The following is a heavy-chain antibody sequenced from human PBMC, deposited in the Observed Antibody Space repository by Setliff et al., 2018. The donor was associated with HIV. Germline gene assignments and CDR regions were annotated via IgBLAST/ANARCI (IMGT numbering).Heavy chain of an antibody. CDR3: AREEKLSAVAGTMYYYYAMDV. CDR2: IDSSGNT. V-gene: IGHV4-61*02. J-gene: IGHJ6*02. CDR1: GGSIRSDSYY. D-gene: IGHD6-19*01. Sequence: PSETLSLTCTVSGGSIRSDSYYWTWIRQPAGEGLEWIGRIDSSGNTNYNPSLESRVTISVDTSKNQFSLKLSSVTAADTAVYYCAREEKLSAVAGTMYYYYAMDVWGQGTTVTSP.